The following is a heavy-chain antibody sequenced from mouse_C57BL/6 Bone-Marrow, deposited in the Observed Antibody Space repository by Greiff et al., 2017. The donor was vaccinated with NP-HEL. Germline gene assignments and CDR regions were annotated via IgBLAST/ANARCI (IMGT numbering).Heavy chain of an antibody. Sequence: QVQLQQPGAELVRPGSSVTLSCKASGYTFTSYWMHWVKQRPIQGLEWIGNIDPSDSETHYTQKFKDKATLTVDQSSSTAYLQLSSLASADSAVYYCARGLGRAAMDYWGQGTSVTVSS. CDR3: ARGLGRAAMDY. D-gene: IGHD4-1*01. CDR2: IDPSDSET. J-gene: IGHJ4*01. CDR1: GYTFTSYW. V-gene: IGHV1-52*01.